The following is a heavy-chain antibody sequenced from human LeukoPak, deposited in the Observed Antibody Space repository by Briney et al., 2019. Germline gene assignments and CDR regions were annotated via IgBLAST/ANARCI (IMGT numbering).Heavy chain of an antibody. CDR1: GYTFTGYY. CDR2: INPNSGGT. J-gene: IGHJ3*02. V-gene: IGHV1-2*02. Sequence: GASVKVSCKASGYTFTGYYMHWVRQAPGQGLEWMGWINPNSGGTNYAQKFQGRVTMTRDTSISTAYMELSRLRSDDTAVYYCARPKRSSGWRNDAFDIWGQGTMVTVSS. D-gene: IGHD6-19*01. CDR3: ARPKRSSGWRNDAFDI.